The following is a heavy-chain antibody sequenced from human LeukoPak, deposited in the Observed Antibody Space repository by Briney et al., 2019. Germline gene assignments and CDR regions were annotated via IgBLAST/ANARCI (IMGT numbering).Heavy chain of an antibody. J-gene: IGHJ4*02. V-gene: IGHV3-33*06. D-gene: IGHD3-22*01. Sequence: PGRALRLSCAASGCTFSSYGMHWVRQAPGKGLEGVAVIWYDGSKKYYADSVKGRFTISRDNSKNTLYLQMNSLRAEDTAVYYCANDTWSRYYYDSSGYYCLDYWGQGTLVTVSS. CDR3: ANDTWSRYYYDSSGYYCLDY. CDR2: IWYDGSKK. CDR1: GCTFSSYG.